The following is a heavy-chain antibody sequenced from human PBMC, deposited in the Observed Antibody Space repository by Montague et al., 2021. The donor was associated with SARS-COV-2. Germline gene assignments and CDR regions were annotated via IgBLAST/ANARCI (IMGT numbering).Heavy chain of an antibody. CDR3: ARGHLSVSMIVVVFTSASYYFDY. CDR1: GGSFGDDH. D-gene: IGHD3-22*01. V-gene: IGHV4-34*01. CDR2: ISQSGRT. J-gene: IGHJ4*02. Sequence: SETLSPTCAVYGGSFGDDHWSWIRQPPGKGLEWIGNISQSGRTNYNPSLKSRVTISVDTSKNQFSLKLTSVTAADTGLYFCARGHLSVSMIVVVFTSASYYFDYWGQGAQVTVSS.